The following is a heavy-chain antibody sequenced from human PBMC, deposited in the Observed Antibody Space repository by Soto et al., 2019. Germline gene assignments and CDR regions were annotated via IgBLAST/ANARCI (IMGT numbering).Heavy chain of an antibody. D-gene: IGHD6-13*01. CDR3: AKDSGSSWYSHYYYYGMDV. CDR2: ISGSGGST. CDR1: GFTFSSYA. J-gene: IGHJ6*02. V-gene: IGHV3-23*01. Sequence: GGSLRLSCAASGFTFSSYAMSWVRQAPGKGLEWVSAISGSGGSTYYADSVKGRFTISRDNSKNTLYLQMNSLRAEDTAVYYCAKDSGSSWYSHYYYYGMDVWGQGTTVTVSS.